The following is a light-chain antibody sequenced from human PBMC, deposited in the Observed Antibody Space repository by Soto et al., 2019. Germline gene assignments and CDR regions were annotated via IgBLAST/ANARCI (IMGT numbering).Light chain of an antibody. CDR1: SSDVGGYKY. V-gene: IGLV2-8*01. J-gene: IGLJ3*02. CDR3: SSYAGRNNLV. Sequence: QSALTQPPSASGSPGQSVTISCTGTSSDVGGYKYVSWYQQHPGKAPKVLIYEVTKRPSGVPDRFSGFKSGNTASLTVSGLQAEDEADYYCSSYAGRNNLVFGGGTQLTVL. CDR2: EVT.